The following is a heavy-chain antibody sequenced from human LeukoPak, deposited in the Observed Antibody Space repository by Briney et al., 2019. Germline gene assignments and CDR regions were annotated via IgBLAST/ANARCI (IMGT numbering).Heavy chain of an antibody. CDR2: ISSSSSYI. Sequence: GGSLRLSCAASGFTFSSYSTNWVRQAPGKGLEWVSSISSSSSYIYYADSVKGRFTISRDNAKNSLYLQMNSLRAEDTAVYYCASDIVVVPAATADAFDIWGQGTMVTVSS. J-gene: IGHJ3*02. D-gene: IGHD2-2*01. V-gene: IGHV3-21*01. CDR3: ASDIVVVPAATADAFDI. CDR1: GFTFSSYS.